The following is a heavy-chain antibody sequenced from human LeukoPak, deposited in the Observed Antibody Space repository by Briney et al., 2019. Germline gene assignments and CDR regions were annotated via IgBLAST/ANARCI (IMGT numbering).Heavy chain of an antibody. CDR1: GDSVSSNSAA. D-gene: IGHD4-17*01. V-gene: IGHV6-1*01. J-gene: IGHJ4*02. Sequence: SQTLSLTCAISGDSVSSNSAAWNWIRQSPSRGLEWLGRTYYRSKWYDDYSVSVRSRITINPDTSMNQFSLQLSSVTPEDTAVYYCARGQRGDYPYYFDSWGQGTLVTVSS. CDR3: ARGQRGDYPYYFDS. CDR2: TYYRSKWYD.